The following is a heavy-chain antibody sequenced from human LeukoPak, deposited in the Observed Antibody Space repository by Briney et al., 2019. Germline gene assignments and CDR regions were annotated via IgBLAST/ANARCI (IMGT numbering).Heavy chain of an antibody. CDR3: ASAGAFDI. J-gene: IGHJ3*02. Sequence: SVNVSFKASVGTYSSYTSSWVRQAPGQALEWMGRMIAILGIANYAQKFQGRVTITADKSTSTAYMELSSLRSENTAVYFCASAGAFDIWGQGTMVTVSS. D-gene: IGHD1-1*01. CDR2: MIAILGIA. V-gene: IGHV1-69*02. CDR1: VGTYSSYT.